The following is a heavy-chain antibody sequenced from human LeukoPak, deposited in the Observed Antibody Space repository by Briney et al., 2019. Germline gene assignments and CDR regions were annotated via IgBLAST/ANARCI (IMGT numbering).Heavy chain of an antibody. D-gene: IGHD3-16*02. Sequence: PGASVKVSCKASGYTFTSYGISWVRQAPGQGLEWMGWISAYNGNTNYAQKLQGRVTMTTDTSTSTAYMELRSLRSDDTAVYYCARAPPLEGPITFGGVIVIGYVYWGQGTLVTVSS. V-gene: IGHV1-18*01. J-gene: IGHJ4*02. CDR3: ARAPPLEGPITFGGVIVIGYVY. CDR2: ISAYNGNT. CDR1: GYTFTSYG.